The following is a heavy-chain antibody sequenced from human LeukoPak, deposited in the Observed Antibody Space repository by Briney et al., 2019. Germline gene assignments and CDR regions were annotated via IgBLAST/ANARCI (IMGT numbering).Heavy chain of an antibody. CDR1: GFTFSSYE. J-gene: IGHJ4*02. CDR2: ISSSGSTI. CDR3: ARGSSPFGGVITNFDY. V-gene: IGHV3-48*03. Sequence: GGSLRLSCAASGFTFSSYEMNWVRQAPGKGLEWVSYISSSGSTIYYTDSVKGRFTISRDNAKNSLYLQMNSLRAEDTAVYYCARGSSPFGGVITNFDYWGQGTLVTVPS. D-gene: IGHD3-16*02.